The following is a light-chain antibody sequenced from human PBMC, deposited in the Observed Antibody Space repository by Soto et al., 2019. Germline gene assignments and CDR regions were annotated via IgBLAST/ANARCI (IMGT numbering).Light chain of an antibody. CDR3: AAWDDSLNGV. V-gene: IGLV1-44*01. Sequence: QAVLTQPPSASGTPGQRVTISCSGSSSNIGSNGVNWYRQLPGTAPKLLIYSNNQRPSGVPDRFSGSKSGTSASLAISGLQSEDEADYYCAAWDDSLNGVFGGGTKLTAL. CDR1: SSNIGSNG. J-gene: IGLJ2*01. CDR2: SNN.